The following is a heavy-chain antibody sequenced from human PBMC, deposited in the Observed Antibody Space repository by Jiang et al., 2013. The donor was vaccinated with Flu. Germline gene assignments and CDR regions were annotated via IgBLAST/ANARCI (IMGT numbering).Heavy chain of an antibody. J-gene: IGHJ4*02. D-gene: IGHD5-18*01. Sequence: LLKPSETLSLTCAVYGGSFSGYYWSWIRQPPGKGLEWIGEINHSGSTNYNPSLKSRVTISVDTSKNQFSLKLSSVTAADTAVYYCARRAGEGGGYSYRTPRWAPKTTWGQGTLVHRLL. CDR1: GGSFSGYY. V-gene: IGHV4-34*01. CDR2: INHSGST. CDR3: ARRAGEGGGYSYRTPRWAPKTT.